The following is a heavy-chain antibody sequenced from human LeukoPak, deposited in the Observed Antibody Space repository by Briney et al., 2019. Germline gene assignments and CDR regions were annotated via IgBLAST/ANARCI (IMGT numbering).Heavy chain of an antibody. D-gene: IGHD6-25*01. J-gene: IGHJ5*02. CDR1: GGPITASYY. Sequence: PSETLSLTCTVSGGPITASYYWSWIRQHPGKGLEWIGFIYYSGSTYYNPSLKSRLTMSVDTSKHQFSLNLTSVTAAATAVYYCAKDPRQRAVNWFDPWGQGTLVTVSS. V-gene: IGHV4-31*03. CDR2: IYYSGST. CDR3: AKDPRQRAVNWFDP.